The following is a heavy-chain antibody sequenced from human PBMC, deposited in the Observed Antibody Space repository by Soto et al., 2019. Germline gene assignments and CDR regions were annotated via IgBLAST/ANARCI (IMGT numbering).Heavy chain of an antibody. V-gene: IGHV3-48*02. CDR3: ASSGDSAGWGIDF. D-gene: IGHD6-19*01. J-gene: IGHJ4*02. CDR1: GFSFSSYS. Sequence: EVQLVESGGGLVQPGGSLRLSCAASGFSFSSYSMNWVRQAPGKGLEWVAYINRDSKKVYYAESVKGRFRISRDNAKKSLSLQMNSLRDEDTALYYCASSGDSAGWGIDFWGQGTLVTVSS. CDR2: INRDSKKV.